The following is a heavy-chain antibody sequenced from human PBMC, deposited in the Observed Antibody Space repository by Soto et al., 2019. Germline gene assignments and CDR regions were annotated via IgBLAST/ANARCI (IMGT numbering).Heavy chain of an antibody. Sequence: EVQLVESGGGLVQPGGSLRLSCAASGFTFSSYWMSWVRQAPGKGLEWEANIKQDGSEKYYVDSVKGRFTISRDNAKNSLYLQMNSLRAEDTAVYYCARDLSDPAAGIFDYWGQGTLVTVSS. CDR1: GFTFSSYW. V-gene: IGHV3-7*01. D-gene: IGHD6-13*01. CDR3: ARDLSDPAAGIFDY. J-gene: IGHJ4*02. CDR2: IKQDGSEK.